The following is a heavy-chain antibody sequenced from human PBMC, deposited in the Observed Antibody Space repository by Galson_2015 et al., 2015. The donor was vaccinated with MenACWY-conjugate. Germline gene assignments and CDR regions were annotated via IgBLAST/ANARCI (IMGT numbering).Heavy chain of an antibody. CDR3: ARAPLQDGSSTAYRPFDY. V-gene: IGHV6-1*01. Sequence: CAISGDSVSSNSAAWNWIRQSPSRGLEWLGKTYYRSKWYNDYAVSVKSRITINPDTSNNQFSLQLNSVTPDDTAVYYCARAPLQDGSSTAYRPFDYWGQGALVTVSS. J-gene: IGHJ4*02. CDR2: TYYRSKWYN. CDR1: GDSVSSNSAA. D-gene: IGHD2-2*01.